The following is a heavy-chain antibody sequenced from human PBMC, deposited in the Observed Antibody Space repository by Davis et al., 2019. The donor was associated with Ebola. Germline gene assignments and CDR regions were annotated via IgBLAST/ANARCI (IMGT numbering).Heavy chain of an antibody. CDR3: ARGSLRVTTFARAY. V-gene: IGHV3-74*03. CDR1: GFTFSSHW. CDR2: INNDGSRT. J-gene: IGHJ4*01. Sequence: GESLKISCAASGFTFSSHWMHWVRQAPGKGLLWVSRINNDGSRTTYADSVKGRFTISRDNAKNTLYLQMNSLRAEDTAVYYCARGSLRVTTFARAYWGQGTLVTVSS. D-gene: IGHD4-11*01.